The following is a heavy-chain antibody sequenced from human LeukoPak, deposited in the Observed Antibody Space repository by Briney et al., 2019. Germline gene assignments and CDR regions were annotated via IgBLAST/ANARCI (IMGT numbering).Heavy chain of an antibody. CDR2: INSDGSIR. V-gene: IGHV3-74*01. CDR1: GFTFSSYW. J-gene: IGHJ4*02. CDR3: AGDVVSDCTGGVCYSPVFDY. Sequence: PGGSLRLSCAASGFTFSSYWMHWVRQAPGKGLVWVSRINSDGSIRNYVDSVRGRFTISRDNGKNTLYLEMSSLRAEDTAVYYCAGDVVSDCTGGVCYSPVFDYWGQGTLVTVSS. D-gene: IGHD2-8*02.